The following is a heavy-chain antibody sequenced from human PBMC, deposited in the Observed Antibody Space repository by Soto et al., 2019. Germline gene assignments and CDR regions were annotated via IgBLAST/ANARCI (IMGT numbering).Heavy chain of an antibody. D-gene: IGHD3-9*01. CDR3: ARGEYYEILT. J-gene: IGHJ4*02. CDR1: GFTVSSNY. Sequence: EVQLVETGGGLIQPGGSLRLSCAASGFTVSSNYMSWVRQAPGKGLEWVSVIYSGGSTYYADSVKGRFTISRDNSKNTLYLKMNSLRDEDTAVYYWARGEYYEILTGGQGTLVTVSS. V-gene: IGHV3-53*02. CDR2: IYSGGST.